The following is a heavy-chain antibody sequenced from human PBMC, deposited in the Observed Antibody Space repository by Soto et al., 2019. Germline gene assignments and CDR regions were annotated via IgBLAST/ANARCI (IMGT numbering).Heavy chain of an antibody. V-gene: IGHV3-7*01. CDR1: GFTFSSYW. CDR3: AREYGSSSWRPDAFDL. Sequence: EVQLVESGGGLVQPGGSLRLSCAASGFTFSSYWMSWVRQAPGKGLEWVANIKQEGSEKYYVDSVKGRFTISRDNAKNSLYLQMNSLRAEDTAVYYCAREYGSSSWRPDAFDLWGQGTMVTVSS. CDR2: IKQEGSEK. J-gene: IGHJ3*01. D-gene: IGHD6-13*01.